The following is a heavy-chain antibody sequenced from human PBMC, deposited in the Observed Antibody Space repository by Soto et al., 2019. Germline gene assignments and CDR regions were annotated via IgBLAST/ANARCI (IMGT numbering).Heavy chain of an antibody. CDR2: IYWDDDK. CDR3: AHRRGGYCGSGSYDNWFDP. V-gene: IGHV2-5*02. D-gene: IGHD3-10*01. CDR1: GFSLSTSGVG. Sequence: QITLKESGPTLVKPTQTLTLTCTFSGFSLSTSGVGVGWIRQPPGKALEWLALIYWDDDKRYSPSLKSRLTITKNTTKNQVVLTMTNMDPVDTATYYCAHRRGGYCGSGSYDNWFDPWGQGTLVTVSS. J-gene: IGHJ5*02.